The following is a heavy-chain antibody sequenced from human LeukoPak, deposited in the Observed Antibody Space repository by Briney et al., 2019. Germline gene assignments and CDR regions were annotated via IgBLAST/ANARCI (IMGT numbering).Heavy chain of an antibody. Sequence: GGSLRLSCAASGFTFSSYWVHWVRQAPGKGLVWVSPINSDGSSTSYADSVKGRFTISRDKAKNTLSLQMNSLRAEDTAVYYCARDSEYSGLYWGQGVLVTVSS. CDR2: INSDGSST. CDR1: GFTFSSYW. D-gene: IGHD2/OR15-2a*01. J-gene: IGHJ4*02. CDR3: ARDSEYSGLY. V-gene: IGHV3-74*01.